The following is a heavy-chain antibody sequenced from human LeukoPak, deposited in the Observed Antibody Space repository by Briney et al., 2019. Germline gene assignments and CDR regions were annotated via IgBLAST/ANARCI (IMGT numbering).Heavy chain of an antibody. CDR2: MNPNSGNT. CDR3: ARWIQLWFRMDY. V-gene: IGHV1-8*01. D-gene: IGHD5-18*01. Sequence: ASVKVSCKATGYTFTSYDINWVRQATGQGLEWMGWMNPNSGNTGYAQKLQGRVTMTTDTSTSTAYMELRSLRSDDTAVYYCARWIQLWFRMDYWGQGTLVTVSS. CDR1: GYTFTSYD. J-gene: IGHJ4*02.